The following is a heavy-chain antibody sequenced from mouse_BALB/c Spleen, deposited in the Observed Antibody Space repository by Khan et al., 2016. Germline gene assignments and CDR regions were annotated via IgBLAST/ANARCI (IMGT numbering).Heavy chain of an antibody. CDR3: VRSLRLRDYAMDD. CDR2: IRSKSNNYAT. J-gene: IGHJ4*01. V-gene: IGHV10-1*02. Sequence: EVQLVESGGGLVQPKGSLKLSCAASGFTFNTYAMNWVRQAPGKGLEWVARIRSKSNNYATYYADSVKDRFTISRDDSQSMLYLQMNNLKTGVTAMYYCVRSLRLRDYAMDDWGQGTSVTVSS. D-gene: IGHD1-2*01. CDR1: GFTFNTYA.